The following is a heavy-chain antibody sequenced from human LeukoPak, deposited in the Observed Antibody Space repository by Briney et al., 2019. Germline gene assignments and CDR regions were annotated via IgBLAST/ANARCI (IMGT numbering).Heavy chain of an antibody. CDR3: ARDTSRNDLDY. D-gene: IGHD1-1*01. CDR2: INQDGSAE. V-gene: IGHV3-7*04. J-gene: IGHJ4*02. CDR1: GFTLSTYW. Sequence: GGSLRLSCTPSGFTLSTYWMNWVRQAPGKGLEWVANINQDGSAEYYVDSVRGRFTISRDNAKNSLYLEMNSLRAEETAVYYCARDTSRNDLDYWGQGTLVTVSS.